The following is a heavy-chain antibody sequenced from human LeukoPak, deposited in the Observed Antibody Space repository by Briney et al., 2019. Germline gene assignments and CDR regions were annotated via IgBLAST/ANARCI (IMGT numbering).Heavy chain of an antibody. CDR3: AIQGRGRDGGGLYYYYYMDV. J-gene: IGHJ6*03. CDR2: IYYSGST. Sequence: SETLSLTCTVSGGSISSSSYYWGWIRQPPGKGLEWIGSIYYSGSTYYNPSLKSRVTISVDTSKNQFSLKLSSVTAADTAVYYCAIQGRGRDGGGLYYYYYMDVWGKGTTVTISS. CDR1: GGSISSSSYY. V-gene: IGHV4-39*07. D-gene: IGHD3-16*01.